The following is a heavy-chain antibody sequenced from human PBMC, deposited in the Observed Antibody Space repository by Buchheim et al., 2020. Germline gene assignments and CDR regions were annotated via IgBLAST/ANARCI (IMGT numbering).Heavy chain of an antibody. J-gene: IGHJ5*02. Sequence: QVQLQQWGAGLLKPSETLSLTCAVYGGSFSGYYWSWIRQPPGKGLEWIGEINHSGSTNNNPSLKSRVTISVDTSKNQFSLKLSSVTAADTAVYYCARGRFKIVVVPAAGKWFDPWCQGTL. D-gene: IGHD2-2*01. CDR1: GGSFSGYY. CDR2: INHSGST. V-gene: IGHV4-34*01. CDR3: ARGRFKIVVVPAAGKWFDP.